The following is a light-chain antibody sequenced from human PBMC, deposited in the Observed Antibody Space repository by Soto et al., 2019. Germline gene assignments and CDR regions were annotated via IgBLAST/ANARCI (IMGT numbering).Light chain of an antibody. J-gene: IGKJ3*01. CDR2: AAT. CDR3: QKCNSPPPFT. CDR1: QGIGNY. V-gene: IGKV1-27*01. Sequence: DIQMTPYPSSLPASVEYSLSITCQATQGIGNYLAWYQHKPGRVPQLLIHAATTLQSGVPSRFSGSGTGTDFTITIRSLQPEDAAIYFCQKCNSPPPFTFGPGTRVDIK.